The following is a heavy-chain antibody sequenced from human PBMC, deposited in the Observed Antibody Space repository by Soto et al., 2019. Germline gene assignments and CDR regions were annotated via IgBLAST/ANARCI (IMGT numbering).Heavy chain of an antibody. J-gene: IGHJ6*02. V-gene: IGHV1-18*04. Sequence: ASVKVSCKASGYTFTSYGISWVRQAPGQGLEWMGWISAYNGNTNYAQKLQGRVTMTTDTSTSTAYMELRSLRSDDTAVYYCARGYSSSWYWWYYGMDVWGQGTTVTVSS. D-gene: IGHD6-13*01. CDR3: ARGYSSSWYWWYYGMDV. CDR1: GYTFTSYG. CDR2: ISAYNGNT.